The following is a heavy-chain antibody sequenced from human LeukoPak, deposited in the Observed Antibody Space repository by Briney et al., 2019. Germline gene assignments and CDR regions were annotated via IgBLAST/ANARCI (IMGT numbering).Heavy chain of an antibody. J-gene: IGHJ4*02. D-gene: IGHD3-10*01. V-gene: IGHV6-1*01. CDR1: GDSVSSNSAA. CDR2: TYYRSKWYN. CDR3: ARGELLWFGEGLDY. Sequence: SQTLSLTCAISGDSVSSNSAAWNWIRQSPSRGLEWLGRTYYRSKWYNDYAVSVKSRITIDPDTSKNQFSLQLNSVTPEDTAVYYCARGELLWFGEGLDYWGQGTLVTVSS.